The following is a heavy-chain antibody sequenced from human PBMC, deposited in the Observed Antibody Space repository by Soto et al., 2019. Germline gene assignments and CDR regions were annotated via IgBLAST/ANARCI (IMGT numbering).Heavy chain of an antibody. CDR3: AREGLTGTIGLYYYYGMDV. V-gene: IGHV4-59*01. CDR2: IYYSGST. D-gene: IGHD1-7*01. Sequence: QVQLQESGPGLVKPSETLSLTCTVSGGSISSYYWSWIRQPPGKGLEWIGYIYYSGSTNYNPSLTSRVTISVDTSKNQFLLKLSSVTAADPAVYYCAREGLTGTIGLYYYYGMDVWGQGTTVTVSS. J-gene: IGHJ6*02. CDR1: GGSISSYY.